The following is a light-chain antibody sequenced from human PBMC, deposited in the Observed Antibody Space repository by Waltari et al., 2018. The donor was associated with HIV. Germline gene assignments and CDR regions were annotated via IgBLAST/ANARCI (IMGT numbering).Light chain of an antibody. CDR2: PAC. CDR1: QSVSSY. CDR3: QQSYSTPRVP. Sequence: DIQITQSPSSLSASVGDRLTITCRASQSVSSYLIRFQSKPGKAPNLLIYPACSLQSGVPSRFSGSGSGTDFTLTISSLQPEDFATYYCQQSYSTPRVPFGQGTRLEIK. J-gene: IGKJ5*01. V-gene: IGKV1-39*01.